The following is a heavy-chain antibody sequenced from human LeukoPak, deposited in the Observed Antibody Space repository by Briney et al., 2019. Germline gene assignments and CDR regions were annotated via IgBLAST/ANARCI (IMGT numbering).Heavy chain of an antibody. J-gene: IGHJ4*02. CDR1: GYTFTGYY. CDR2: INPHSGDT. CDR3: AMSLWSQSPIPTY. Sequence: ASVKVSCKASGYTFTGYYMHWVRQAPGHGLEWMGWINPHSGDTNYAQNCQGRATTTRDTSISTAYMELSRLRSDDTAVYYCAMSLWSQSPIPTYWGQGTLVTVSS. V-gene: IGHV1-2*02. D-gene: IGHD2-21*01.